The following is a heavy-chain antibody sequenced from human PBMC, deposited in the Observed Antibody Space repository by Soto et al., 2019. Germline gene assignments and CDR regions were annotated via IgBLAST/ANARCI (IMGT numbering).Heavy chain of an antibody. V-gene: IGHV3-66*01. D-gene: IGHD1-1*01. CDR1: EFTVSSNY. J-gene: IGHJ6*02. CDR3: ARRPAGKYYYYGMDV. CDR2: IYSGGST. Sequence: EVQLVESGGGLVQPGGSLRLSCAASEFTVSSNYMSWVRQAPGKGLEWVSVIYSGGSTYYADSVKGRFTISRDNSKNTLYLQMNSLRAEDTAVYYCARRPAGKYYYYGMDVWGQGTTVTVSS.